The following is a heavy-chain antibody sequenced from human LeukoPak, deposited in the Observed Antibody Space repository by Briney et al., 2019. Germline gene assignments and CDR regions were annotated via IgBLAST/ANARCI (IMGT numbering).Heavy chain of an antibody. CDR2: ISGSGGST. CDR1: GFTFSSYA. Sequence: GGTLRLSCAASGFTFSSYAMRWVRQAPGKGLEWVSAISGSGGSTYYADSVKGRFTISRDNSKNTLYLQLSSLRAEDTAVYYCARDRGDCSGGSCYSDYFDYWGQGTLVTVSA. J-gene: IGHJ4*02. CDR3: ARDRGDCSGGSCYSDYFDY. V-gene: IGHV3-23*01. D-gene: IGHD2-15*01.